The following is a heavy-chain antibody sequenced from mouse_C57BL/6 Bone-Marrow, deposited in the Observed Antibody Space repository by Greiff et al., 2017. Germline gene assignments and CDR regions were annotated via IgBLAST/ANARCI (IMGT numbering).Heavy chain of an antibody. V-gene: IGHV1-69*01. CDR2: IDPSDSYT. D-gene: IGHD1-3*01. J-gene: IGHJ2*01. Sequence: VQLQQPGAELVMPGASVKLSCKASGYTFTSYWMHWVKQRPGQGLEWIGVIDPSDSYTNYNQKFKGKSTLTVDKSSSTAYMQLSSLTSEDSAVYYCARSKDYWGQGTTLTVSS. CDR1: GYTFTSYW. CDR3: ARSKDY.